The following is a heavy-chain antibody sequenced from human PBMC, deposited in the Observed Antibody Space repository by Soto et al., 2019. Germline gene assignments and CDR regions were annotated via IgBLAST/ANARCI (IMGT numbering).Heavy chain of an antibody. V-gene: IGHV3-15*01. CDR3: TTASFLESFLSFDY. D-gene: IGHD3-3*01. J-gene: IGHJ4*02. CDR1: GFTLSIAW. Sequence: TGGSLRLSCAASGFTLSIAWMSWDRQAPGKVREWVGRIKSKTDGGTTDYAAPVTGRFTMKREDSHNTPYQQIHSLKTQYTTVHYCTTASFLESFLSFDYGGQGTWVTV. CDR2: IKSKTDGGTT.